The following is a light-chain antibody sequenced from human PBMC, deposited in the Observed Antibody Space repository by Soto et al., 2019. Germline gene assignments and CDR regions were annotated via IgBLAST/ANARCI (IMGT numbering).Light chain of an antibody. J-gene: IGKJ5*01. CDR3: QQYGSSPPVT. Sequence: EIVLTQSPGTLSLSPGERATLSCRASQSVSSSYLAWYQQKPGQAPRLLIYGASGRATGIPDRFSGSGSGTDFTLPISRLEPEAFSVYYCQQYGSSPPVTSGQGTRLEIK. CDR1: QSVSSSY. CDR2: GAS. V-gene: IGKV3-20*01.